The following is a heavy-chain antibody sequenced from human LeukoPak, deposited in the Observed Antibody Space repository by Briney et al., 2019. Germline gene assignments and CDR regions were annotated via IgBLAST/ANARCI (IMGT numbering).Heavy chain of an antibody. J-gene: IGHJ6*03. D-gene: IGHD3-22*01. CDR3: ARSSGYSYYYYMDV. V-gene: IGHV1-69*05. Sequence: SVKVSCKASEGTFSSYAISWVRQAPGQGLEWMGGITPILGAANYAPKFQGRVTITTGESTSTAYMELSSLRSEDTAIYYCARSSGYSYYYYMDVWGKGTTVTVSS. CDR2: ITPILGAA. CDR1: EGTFSSYA.